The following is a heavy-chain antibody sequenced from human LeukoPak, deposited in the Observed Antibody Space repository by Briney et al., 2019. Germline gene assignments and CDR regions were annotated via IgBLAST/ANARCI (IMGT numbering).Heavy chain of an antibody. CDR3: ARDLGGTTGKFDY. CDR2: IYYSGST. CDR1: GGSISSSSYY. D-gene: IGHD1-7*01. Sequence: KPSETLSLTCTVSGGSISSSSYYWGWIRQPPGKGLEWIGSIYYSGSTYYNPSLKSRVTISVDTSKNQFSLRLSSVTAADTAVYYCARDLGGTTGKFDYWGQGTLVTVSS. J-gene: IGHJ4*02. V-gene: IGHV4-39*07.